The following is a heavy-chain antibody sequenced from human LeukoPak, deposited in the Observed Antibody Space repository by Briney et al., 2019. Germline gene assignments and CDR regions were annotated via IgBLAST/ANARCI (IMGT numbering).Heavy chain of an antibody. CDR2: ISYDGSNK. Sequence: GGSLRVSCAASGFTFSTCGMHWVRQAPGKGLEWVALISYDGSNKYYTDSVKGRFTISRDNSKNTLYLQMNSLRADDTAVYYCAKDPRGGFGELSWGIDYWGQGTLVTVSS. V-gene: IGHV3-30*18. CDR3: AKDPRGGFGELSWGIDY. J-gene: IGHJ4*02. D-gene: IGHD3-10*01. CDR1: GFTFSTCG.